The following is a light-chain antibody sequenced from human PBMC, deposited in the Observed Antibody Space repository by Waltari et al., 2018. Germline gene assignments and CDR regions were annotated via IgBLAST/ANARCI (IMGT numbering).Light chain of an antibody. CDR2: DAS. V-gene: IGKV1-12*01. J-gene: IGKJ1*01. CDR3: QQVNSFPRT. CDR1: QGISSR. Sequence: DIQMTQSPSSVSASVGDRVTLTCRAGQGISSRLAWYQQKRGKAPKLLIYDASSLHSGVPSRFSGSGSETDFTLNIRSLQPEDVATYYCQQVNSFPRTFGQGTKVEVK.